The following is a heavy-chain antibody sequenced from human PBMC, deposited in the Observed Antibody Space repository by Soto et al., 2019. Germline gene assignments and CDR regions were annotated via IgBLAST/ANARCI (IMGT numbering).Heavy chain of an antibody. CDR3: ARGGSSYYYYSRDV. CDR1: GFTFSTYW. V-gene: IGHV3-74*01. CDR2: MNSDGSST. D-gene: IGHD6-6*01. J-gene: IGHJ6*04. Sequence: PGGSLRLSCAASGFTFSTYWMHWVRQAPGKGLVWVSRMNSDGSSTSYADSVKGRFTISRDNAKNTLFLQMSSLRAEDAAVYYCARGGSSYYYYSRDVGGKGTRVTVPS.